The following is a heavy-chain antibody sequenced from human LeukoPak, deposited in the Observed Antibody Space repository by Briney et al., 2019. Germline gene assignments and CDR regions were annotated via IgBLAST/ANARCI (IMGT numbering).Heavy chain of an antibody. Sequence: SETLSLTCAVYGGSFSGYYWSWIRQPPGKGLEWIGEINHSGSTNYNPSLKSRVTISVDTSKNQFSLKLSSVTAADTAVYYCARPGWLRLAFDIWGQGTMVTVSS. CDR1: GGSFSGYY. V-gene: IGHV4-34*01. J-gene: IGHJ3*02. CDR2: INHSGST. D-gene: IGHD5-18*01. CDR3: ARPGWLRLAFDI.